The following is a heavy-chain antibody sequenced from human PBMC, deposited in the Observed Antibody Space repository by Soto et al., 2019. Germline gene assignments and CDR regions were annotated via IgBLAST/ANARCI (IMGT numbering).Heavy chain of an antibody. D-gene: IGHD3-9*01. CDR2: IYYSGNT. J-gene: IGHJ4*02. V-gene: IGHV4-30-4*01. Sequence: SETLSLTCTVSGGSISSGDYYWSWIRQPPGKGLEWIGYIYYSGNTDYNPSLKSRVTISLDTPKNQFSLKLSSVTAADTAVYYCARHPGYYDILTGYTTYYFDYWGQGILVTVSS. CDR3: ARHPGYYDILTGYTTYYFDY. CDR1: GGSISSGDYY.